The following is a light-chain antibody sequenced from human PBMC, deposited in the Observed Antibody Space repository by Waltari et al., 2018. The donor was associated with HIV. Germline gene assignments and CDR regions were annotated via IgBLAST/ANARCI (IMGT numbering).Light chain of an antibody. CDR1: QNIFFASDSENC. CDR3: QQYFSIPWT. Sequence: DIVMSQSPDSLAVSLGERATINCKSSQNIFFASDSENCLAWFQQKPGQPPKLLIRGSSVRAYGGPDRFSGSGSQTDFTLTISSLQAEDAAVYYGQQYFSIPWTFGQGTKLEIK. V-gene: IGKV4-1*01. J-gene: IGKJ1*01. CDR2: GSS.